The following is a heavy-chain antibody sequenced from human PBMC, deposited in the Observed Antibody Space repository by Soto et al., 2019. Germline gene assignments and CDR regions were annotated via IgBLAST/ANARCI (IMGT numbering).Heavy chain of an antibody. CDR3: AHRRARTAARDDAYDV. Sequence: QITLKESGPPLVKSTQTLTLTCTFSGFSLSTSGVGVGWIRQPPGKSPEWVALIYWDDDKRYNPSLKSRLTLTXXTXKXXVVLTMTNMDPVDTATYYCAHRRARTAARDDAYDVWVQGTLVVVSS. D-gene: IGHD6-6*01. CDR2: IYWDDDK. J-gene: IGHJ3*01. CDR1: GFSLSTSGVG. V-gene: IGHV2-5*02.